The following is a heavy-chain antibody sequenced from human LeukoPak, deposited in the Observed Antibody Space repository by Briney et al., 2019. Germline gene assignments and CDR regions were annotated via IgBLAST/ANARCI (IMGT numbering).Heavy chain of an antibody. J-gene: IGHJ6*02. Sequence: SVKVSCKASGDTFSSYVISWVRQAPGQGLEWMGGINPVFGTAHYAQKFQDRVTITADESTSTAYMELSSLRSEDTAVYYCAKIFLTAYDTYFYYYGLDVWGQGTPVTVSS. CDR2: INPVFGTA. CDR1: GDTFSSYV. D-gene: IGHD3-9*01. CDR3: AKIFLTAYDTYFYYYGLDV. V-gene: IGHV1-69*13.